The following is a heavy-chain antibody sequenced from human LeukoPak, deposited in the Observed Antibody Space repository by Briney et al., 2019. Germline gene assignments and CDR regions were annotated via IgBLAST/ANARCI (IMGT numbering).Heavy chain of an antibody. CDR2: IRSKANSYAT. CDR3: AKGGLYCSSTSCHFLYYYYYMDV. Sequence: PGGSLKLSCAASGFTFSGSAMHWVRQASGKGLEWVGRIRSKANSYATAYAASVKGRFTISRDNAKNSLYLQMNSLRAEDTAVYYCAKGGLYCSSTSCHFLYYYYYMDVWGKGTTVTVSS. V-gene: IGHV3-73*01. CDR1: GFTFSGSA. J-gene: IGHJ6*03. D-gene: IGHD2-2*01.